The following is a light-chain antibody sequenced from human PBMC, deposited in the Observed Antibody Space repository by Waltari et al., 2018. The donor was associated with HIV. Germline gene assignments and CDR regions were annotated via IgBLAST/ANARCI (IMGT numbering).Light chain of an antibody. CDR3: GAWDSSLGAGV. Sequence: QSVLTQPPSVSAAPGQKVTISCSGSNSNIENNYVSWYQQLPGTAPKLLIYDNDKLPSGIPDRFSGSKSGTSATLGITGLQTGDEADYYCGAWDSSLGAGVFGGGTKLTVL. V-gene: IGLV1-51*01. CDR2: DND. CDR1: NSNIENNY. J-gene: IGLJ3*02.